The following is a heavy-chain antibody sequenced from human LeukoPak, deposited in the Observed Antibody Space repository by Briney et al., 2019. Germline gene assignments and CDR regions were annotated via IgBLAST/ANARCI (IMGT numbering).Heavy chain of an antibody. CDR2: INQDGSQK. CDR1: GFMSSNYW. D-gene: IGHD3-10*01. Sequence: GGSLRLSCAASGFMSSNYWMSWVRQAPGKGLEWVGNINQDGSQKSYVDSVRGRFTLSRNIAENSLFLQLNSLRADDTAVYYCARGSTMDYYHFDIWGQGTLVTVSS. J-gene: IGHJ3*02. CDR3: ARGSTMDYYHFDI. V-gene: IGHV3-7*01.